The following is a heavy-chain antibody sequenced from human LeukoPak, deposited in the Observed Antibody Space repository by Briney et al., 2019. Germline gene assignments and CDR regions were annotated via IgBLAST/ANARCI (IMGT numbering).Heavy chain of an antibody. D-gene: IGHD3-22*01. CDR2: MNPNSGNT. CDR1: GYTFTSYD. V-gene: IGHV1-8*01. J-gene: IGHJ5*02. CDR3: ARNTMIPTSPFDP. Sequence: GASVKVSCTASGYTFTSYDINWGRQAPGQGLEWMGWMNPNSGNTGYAQKFQGRVTMTRNTSISTAYMELSSLRSEDTAVYYCARNTMIPTSPFDPWGQGTLVTVSS.